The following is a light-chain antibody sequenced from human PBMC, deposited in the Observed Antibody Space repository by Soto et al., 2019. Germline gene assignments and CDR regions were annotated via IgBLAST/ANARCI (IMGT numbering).Light chain of an antibody. Sequence: QSVLTQPPSASGTPGQRVTISCSGSSSNIGRNTVNWYQQVPGTAPKLLIYNNNQRPSGVPDRFSGSKSGTSASLAIIGLQSEXEADYYCAAWDDGLNGSVFGAGTKVTVL. CDR1: SSNIGRNT. V-gene: IGLV1-44*01. CDR3: AAWDDGLNGSV. CDR2: NNN. J-gene: IGLJ1*01.